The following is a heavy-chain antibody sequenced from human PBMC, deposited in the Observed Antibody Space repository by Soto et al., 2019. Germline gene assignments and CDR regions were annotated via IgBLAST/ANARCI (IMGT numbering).Heavy chain of an antibody. V-gene: IGHV2-5*01. CDR3: AHRLGSAAFDI. Sequence: QITLKESGPTLVKPTQTLTLPCTFSGFSLSTSGVGVGWIRQPPGKALEWLALIYWNDDKRYSPSLKSRLTITKDTSKNQVVLTMTNMDPVDTATYYCAHRLGSAAFDIWGQGTMVTVSS. CDR1: GFSLSTSGVG. CDR2: IYWNDDK. D-gene: IGHD2-15*01. J-gene: IGHJ3*02.